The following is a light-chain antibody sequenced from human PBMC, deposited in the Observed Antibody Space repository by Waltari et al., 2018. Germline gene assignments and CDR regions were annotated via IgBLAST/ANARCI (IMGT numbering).Light chain of an antibody. Sequence: QLVLTQSPSASASLGASVKLTCTLSSGHSTNVIAWLQKRPERGPRYLRKVNSDGGHNKGDEIPDRFSGSSSGAEHYLTISSLQAEDEADYYCQTGGHGTWVFGGGTKLTVL. J-gene: IGLJ3*02. CDR1: SGHSTNV. CDR2: VNSDGGH. CDR3: QTGGHGTWV. V-gene: IGLV4-69*01.